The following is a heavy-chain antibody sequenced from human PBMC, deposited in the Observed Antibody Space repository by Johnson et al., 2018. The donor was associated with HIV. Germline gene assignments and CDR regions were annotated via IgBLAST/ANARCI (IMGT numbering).Heavy chain of an antibody. J-gene: IGHJ3*02. CDR3: AREGGDCSSTSCYQDAFDI. Sequence: VLLVESGGGVVRPGGSLRLSCAASGFTFDDYGMSWVRQAPGKGLEWVGRIKSKTDGGTTDYAAPVKGRFTISRDNSKNTLYLQMNSLRAEDTAVYYCAREGGDCSSTSCYQDAFDIWGQGTMVTVSS. D-gene: IGHD2-2*01. CDR2: IKSKTDGGTT. V-gene: IGHV3-15*01. CDR1: GFTFDDYG.